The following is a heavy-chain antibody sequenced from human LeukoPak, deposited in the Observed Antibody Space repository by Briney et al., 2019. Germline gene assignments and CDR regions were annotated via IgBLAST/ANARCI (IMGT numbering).Heavy chain of an antibody. CDR2: FDPEDGET. CDR1: GYTLTELS. J-gene: IGHJ4*02. D-gene: IGHD1-26*01. V-gene: IGHV1-24*01. Sequence: VKVSCKVSGYTLTELSMHRVRQAPGKGLEWMGGFDPEDGETIYAQKFQGRVTMTEDTSTDTAYMELSSLRSEDSAVYYCATGWVVGATTPFDYWGQGTLVTVSS. CDR3: ATGWVVGATTPFDY.